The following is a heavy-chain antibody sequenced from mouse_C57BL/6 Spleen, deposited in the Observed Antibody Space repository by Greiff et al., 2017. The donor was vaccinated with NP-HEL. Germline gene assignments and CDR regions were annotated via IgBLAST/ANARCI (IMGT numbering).Heavy chain of an antibody. D-gene: IGHD3-2*02. CDR3: AREMGQLRLQSYAMDY. Sequence: QVQLQQSGPELVKPGASVKLSCKASGYAFSSSWMNWVKQRPGKGLEWIGRIYPGDGDTNYNGKFKGKATLTADKSSSTAYMQLSSMTSGDSAVYYCAREMGQLRLQSYAMDYWGQGTSVTVSS. J-gene: IGHJ4*01. CDR2: IYPGDGDT. V-gene: IGHV1-82*01. CDR1: GYAFSSSW.